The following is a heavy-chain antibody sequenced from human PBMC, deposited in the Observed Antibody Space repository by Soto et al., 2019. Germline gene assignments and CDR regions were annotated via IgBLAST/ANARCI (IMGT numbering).Heavy chain of an antibody. J-gene: IGHJ6*02. CDR2: IIPIVDIP. D-gene: IGHD2-15*01. V-gene: IGHV1-69*02. CDR1: GGTFSRYT. Sequence: QVQLVQSGAEVKKPGSSVKVSCKASGGTFSRYTFTWVRQAPGQGLEWMGRIIPIVDIPNYAQNFQGRVTITADKSTSTAYMELRSLTSDGTAVDYCASHFTGVLVLGTSPPGGDNYGWDVWGQGTTVSVS. CDR3: ASHFTGVLVLGTSPPGGDNYGWDV.